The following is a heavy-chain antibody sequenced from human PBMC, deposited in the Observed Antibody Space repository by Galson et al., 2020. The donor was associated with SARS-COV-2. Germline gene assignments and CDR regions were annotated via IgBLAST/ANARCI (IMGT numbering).Heavy chain of an antibody. CDR3: ARHDETFDY. V-gene: IGHV4-59*08. J-gene: IGHJ4*02. CDR1: GGSISSYY. CDR2: IYYSGST. Sequence: ASETLSLTCTVSGGSISSYYWSWIRQPPGKGLEWIGYIYYSGSTNYNPSLKSRVTISVDTSKNQFSLKLSSVTAADTAVYYCARHDETFDYWGQGTLVTVSS.